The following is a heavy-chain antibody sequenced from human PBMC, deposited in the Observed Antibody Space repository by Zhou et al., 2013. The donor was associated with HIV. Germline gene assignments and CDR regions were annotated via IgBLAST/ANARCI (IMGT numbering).Heavy chain of an antibody. J-gene: IGHJ4*02. V-gene: IGHV4-39*07. D-gene: IGHD3-3*01. CDR2: IYYSGST. CDR1: GGSISSSSYY. CDR3: ARQLSVPRSFWD. Sequence: QVQLQESGPGLVKPSETLSLTCTVSGGSISSSSYYWGWIRQPPGKGLEWIGSIYYSGSTYYNPSLKSRVTISVDTSKNQFSLKLSSVTAADTAVYYCARQLSVPRSFWDWGQGTLVTVSS.